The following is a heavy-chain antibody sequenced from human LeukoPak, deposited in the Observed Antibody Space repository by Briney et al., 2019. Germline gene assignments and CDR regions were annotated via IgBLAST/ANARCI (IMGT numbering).Heavy chain of an antibody. Sequence: PGGSLRLSCAASGFTFSSMTWVRQAPGKGLEWVSTISGSGGYTYYADSVKGRFTISRDNSNNTLYLQMSGLRAEDTAVYYCAKDSGSVGASLLWGQGTLVTVPS. D-gene: IGHD1-26*01. CDR1: GFTFSS. V-gene: IGHV3-23*01. CDR3: AKDSGSVGASLL. J-gene: IGHJ4*02. CDR2: ISGSGGYT.